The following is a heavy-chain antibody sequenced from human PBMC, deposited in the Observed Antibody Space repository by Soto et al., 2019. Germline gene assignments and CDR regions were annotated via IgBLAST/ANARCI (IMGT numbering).Heavy chain of an antibody. CDR2: TYYRSKWYN. V-gene: IGHV6-1*01. J-gene: IGHJ5*02. Sequence: SQTLSLTCAISGDSVSSNSAAWNWIRQSPSRGLEWLGRTYYRSKWYNDYAVSVKSRITINPDTSKNQFSLQLNSVTPEDTAVYYCAIGGSRIADDQYWFDPWGQGTLVTVSS. CDR1: GDSVSSNSAA. D-gene: IGHD6-13*01. CDR3: AIGGSRIADDQYWFDP.